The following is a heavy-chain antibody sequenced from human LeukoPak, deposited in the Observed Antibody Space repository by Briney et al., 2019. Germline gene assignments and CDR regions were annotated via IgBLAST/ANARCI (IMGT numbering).Heavy chain of an antibody. CDR3: ARQALLDYDILTGYYTRTGDTFDI. D-gene: IGHD3-9*01. V-gene: IGHV4-59*08. CDR1: GGSISSYY. J-gene: IGHJ3*02. CDR2: IYNSGST. Sequence: PSETLSLTCTVSGGSISSYYWSWIRQPPGKGLEWIGYIYNSGSTNYNPSLKSRVTISLDTSKNQFSLKLSSVTAADTAVYYCARQALLDYDILTGYYTRTGDTFDIWGQGTMVTVSS.